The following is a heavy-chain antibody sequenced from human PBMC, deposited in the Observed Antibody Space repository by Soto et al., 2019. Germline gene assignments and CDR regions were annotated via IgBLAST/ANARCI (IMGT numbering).Heavy chain of an antibody. CDR1: GYTLTSYD. Sequence: ASVKVSCKASGYTLTSYDINWVRQATGQGLEWMGWMNPNSGNTGYAQKFQGRVTMTRNTSISTAYMELSSLRSEDTAVYYCARGRRRGTRHDIGWYYYYYMDVWGKGTTVTVSS. CDR3: ARGRRRGTRHDIGWYYYYYMDV. D-gene: IGHD3-22*01. CDR2: MNPNSGNT. V-gene: IGHV1-8*01. J-gene: IGHJ6*03.